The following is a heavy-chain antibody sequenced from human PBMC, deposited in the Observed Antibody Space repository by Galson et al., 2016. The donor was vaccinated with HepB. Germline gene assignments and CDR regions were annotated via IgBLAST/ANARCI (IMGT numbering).Heavy chain of an antibody. J-gene: IGHJ6*02. Sequence: SLRLSCAASGFGFSSYSMNWVRQAPGKGLEWVSSISSSSTYIYYADSVKGRFTISRDNSKNTLYLQMNSLRAEDTAVYYAAGGVIVKGLYYYGMDVWGQGTLVTVSS. CDR3: AGGVIVKGLYYYGMDV. CDR1: GFGFSSYS. D-gene: IGHD3-16*02. V-gene: IGHV3-21*01. CDR2: ISSSSTYI.